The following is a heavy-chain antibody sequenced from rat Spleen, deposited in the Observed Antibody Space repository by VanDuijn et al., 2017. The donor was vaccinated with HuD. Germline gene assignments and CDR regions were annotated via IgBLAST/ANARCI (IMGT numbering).Heavy chain of an antibody. J-gene: IGHJ2*01. CDR1: GLSLTSNS. D-gene: IGHD1-12*02. Sequence: QVQLKESGPGLVQPSQTLSLTCTVSGLSLTSNSVSWIRQPPGKGLEWMGVIWSNGDTHYNSVIKSRLSITRDTSKSQVFLRMNSLQSEDTAIYYCTRELGHYDGTYYLDYWGQGVMVTVSS. CDR3: TRELGHYDGTYYLDY. CDR2: IWSNGDT. V-gene: IGHV2-47*01.